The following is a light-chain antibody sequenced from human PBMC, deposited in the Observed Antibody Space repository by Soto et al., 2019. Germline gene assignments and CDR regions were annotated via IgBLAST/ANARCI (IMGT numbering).Light chain of an antibody. CDR1: ESINSY. V-gene: IGKV1-39*01. CDR3: QQSYRTPYT. CDR2: AAS. J-gene: IGKJ2*01. Sequence: DVQMTQSPSSPSASVGDRVTITCRASESINSYLNWYQQKPGKAPKLLINAASTLQSGVPTRFTGSGSGTDFTLTISSLQADDFATYYCQQSYRTPYTFGQGTNLEIK.